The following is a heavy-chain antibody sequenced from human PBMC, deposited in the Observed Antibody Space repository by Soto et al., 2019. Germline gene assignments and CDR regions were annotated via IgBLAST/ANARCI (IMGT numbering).Heavy chain of an antibody. J-gene: IGHJ5*02. CDR3: AHRRTYSGSYSFTNWFDP. CDR1: GSSLSTSGVG. D-gene: IGHD1-26*01. Sequence: GSGPTLVNPTQTLTLTCTFSGSSLSTSGVGVGWIRQPPGKALEWLGIIYWNDDERYSPSLKNRLTITKDTSKNQVALTMTNMDPVDTATYYCAHRRTYSGSYSFTNWFDPWGHGILVTVSS. CDR2: IYWNDDE. V-gene: IGHV2-5*01.